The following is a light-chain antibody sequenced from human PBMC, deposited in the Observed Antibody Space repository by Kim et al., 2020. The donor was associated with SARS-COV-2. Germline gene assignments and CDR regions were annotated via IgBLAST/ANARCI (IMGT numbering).Light chain of an antibody. CDR3: QHYSRFPYT. Sequence: DIQMTQSPSNLSASVGDRDTITCRASENIGTWLAWYQQKPGRAPSLLIYLASTLESGVPSRFSGTGSGTEFSLSITSLQPDDFATYYCQHYSRFPYTFGQGTKLEI. CDR1: ENIGTW. CDR2: LAS. J-gene: IGKJ2*01. V-gene: IGKV1-5*03.